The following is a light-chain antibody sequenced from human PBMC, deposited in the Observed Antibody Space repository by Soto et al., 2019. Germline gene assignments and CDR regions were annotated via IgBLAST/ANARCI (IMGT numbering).Light chain of an antibody. Sequence: QSALTQPASVSGSPGRSITLSCTGTSSDVGGYNYVSWYQQHPGKAPKLMIYEVSNRPSGVSDRFSGSKSGNTASLTISGLQAEDEADYYCSSYTSSSTLVVFGGGTKLTVL. CDR1: SSDVGGYNY. V-gene: IGLV2-14*01. CDR3: SSYTSSSTLVV. J-gene: IGLJ2*01. CDR2: EVS.